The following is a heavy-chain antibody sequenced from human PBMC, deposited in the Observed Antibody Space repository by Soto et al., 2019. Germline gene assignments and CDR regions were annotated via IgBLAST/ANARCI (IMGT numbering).Heavy chain of an antibody. V-gene: IGHV1-69*12. Sequence: QVQLVQSGAEVKKPGSSVKVSCKASGGTFSSYAISWVRQAPGQGLEWMGGIIPIFGTANYAQKFQGRVTSTADESPSTAYMELSSLRSEDTAVYYCASSHIGGYYYYYGMDVWGQGTTVTVSS. D-gene: IGHD2-21*01. CDR3: ASSHIGGYYYYYGMDV. CDR2: IIPIFGTA. J-gene: IGHJ6*02. CDR1: GGTFSSYA.